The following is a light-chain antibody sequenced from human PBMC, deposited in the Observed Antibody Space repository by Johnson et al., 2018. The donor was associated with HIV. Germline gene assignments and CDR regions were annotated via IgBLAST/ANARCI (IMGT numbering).Light chain of an antibody. CDR3: GTWDSSLSTGV. J-gene: IGLJ1*01. Sequence: SVLTQPPSVSAAPGQKVTISCSGSSSHIGSNYVSWYQQLPGTAPKLLIYENHKRPSGIPERFSGSKSGTSATLGITGLQTGDEADYFCGTWDSSLSTGVFGTGTEVTVL. CDR1: SSHIGSNY. CDR2: ENH. V-gene: IGLV1-51*02.